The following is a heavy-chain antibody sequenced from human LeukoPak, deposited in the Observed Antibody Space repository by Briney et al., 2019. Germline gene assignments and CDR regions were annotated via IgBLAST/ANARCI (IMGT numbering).Heavy chain of an antibody. V-gene: IGHV3-15*01. CDR1: GITFSTYW. CDR3: TTSYYDFWSGYHSFDY. CDR2: IKSKTDGGTT. J-gene: IGHJ4*02. D-gene: IGHD3-3*01. Sequence: GGSLRLSCAVSGITFSTYWMSWVRQAPWKGLEWVGRIKSKTDGGTTDYAAPVKGRFTISRDDSKNTLYLQMNSLKTEDTAVYYCTTSYYDFWSGYHSFDYWGQGTLVAVSS.